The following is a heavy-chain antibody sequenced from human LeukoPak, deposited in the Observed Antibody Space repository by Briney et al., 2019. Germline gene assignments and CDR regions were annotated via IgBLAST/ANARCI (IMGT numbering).Heavy chain of an antibody. Sequence: SVKVSCKASGYTFTYRYLHWVRQAPEQALEWMGWITPFNGNTNYAQKFQDRVTITRDRSMSTAYMELSSLRSEDTAMYYCAGDLHGVDFDIWGQGTMVTVSS. D-gene: IGHD3-10*01. CDR2: ITPFNGNT. V-gene: IGHV1-45*02. J-gene: IGHJ3*02. CDR1: GYTFTYRY. CDR3: AGDLHGVDFDI.